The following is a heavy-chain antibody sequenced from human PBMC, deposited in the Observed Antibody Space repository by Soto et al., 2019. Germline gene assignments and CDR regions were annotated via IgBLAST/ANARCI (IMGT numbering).Heavy chain of an antibody. J-gene: IGHJ4*02. CDR3: GGGLAQADY. CDR2: INHSGST. V-gene: IGHV4-34*01. D-gene: IGHD1-1*01. CDR1: GGSFSGYY. Sequence: QVQLQQWGAGLLKPSETLSLTCAVYGGSFSGYYWSWIRQPPGKGLEWIGEINHSGSTNYNPSLKGRVTISVDTSKNEFSLNLSSVTAADTAVYYCGGGLAQADYGGQGTLVTVSS.